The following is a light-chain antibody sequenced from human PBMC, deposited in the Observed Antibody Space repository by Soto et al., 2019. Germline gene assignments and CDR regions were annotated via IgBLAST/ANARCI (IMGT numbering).Light chain of an antibody. CDR3: QQRSNWPTIT. CDR2: DAS. Sequence: EILLTQSPATLSVSPGERVTLSCGASQSVDIKLAWYQQKPGQAPRLLIYDASNRATGIPARFSGSGSGTDFTLTISSLETEDFAVYYCQQRSNWPTITFGHGTRLEIK. V-gene: IGKV3-11*01. CDR1: QSVDIK. J-gene: IGKJ5*01.